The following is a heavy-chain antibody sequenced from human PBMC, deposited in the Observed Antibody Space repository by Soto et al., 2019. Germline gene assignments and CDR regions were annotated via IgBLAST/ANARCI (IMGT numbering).Heavy chain of an antibody. CDR1: GGSFSGYY. D-gene: IGHD4-17*01. Sequence: PSETLSLTCAVYGGSFSGYYWSWIRQPPGKGLEWIGDINHSGSTNYNPSLKSRVTISVDTSKNQFSLKLTSVTAADTAVYYCATHPPYGPLDHWGQGTLVTVSS. J-gene: IGHJ4*02. CDR3: ATHPPYGPLDH. V-gene: IGHV4-34*01. CDR2: INHSGST.